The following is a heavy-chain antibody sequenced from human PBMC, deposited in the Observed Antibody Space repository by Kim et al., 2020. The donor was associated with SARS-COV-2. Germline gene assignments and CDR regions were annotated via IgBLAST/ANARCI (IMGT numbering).Heavy chain of an antibody. V-gene: IGHV3-9*01. CDR1: GFTFDDYA. Sequence: GGSLRLSCAASGFTFDDYAMHWVRQAPGKGLEWVSGISWNSGSIGYADSVKGRFTISRDNAKNSLYLQMNSLRAEDTALYYCAKSIHVGYSSGWSLYGMDVWGQGTTVTVSS. CDR3: AKSIHVGYSSGWSLYGMDV. J-gene: IGHJ6*02. D-gene: IGHD6-19*01. CDR2: ISWNSGSI.